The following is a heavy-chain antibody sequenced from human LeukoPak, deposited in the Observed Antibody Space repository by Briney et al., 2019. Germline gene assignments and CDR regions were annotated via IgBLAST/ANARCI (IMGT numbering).Heavy chain of an antibody. V-gene: IGHV4-39*01. D-gene: IGHD2-15*01. J-gene: IGHJ4*02. CDR2: MFYSGST. CDR1: GGSIYTSTY. Sequence: PSETLSLTCTVSGGSIYTSTYWGWIRQPPGKGLEWIGSMFYSGSTFYNPSLKSRVTISVDTSKNQFSLNLSPVTAADTAVYYCARLPQGYCSGGSCDYWGQGTLVTVSS. CDR3: ARLPQGYCSGGSCDY.